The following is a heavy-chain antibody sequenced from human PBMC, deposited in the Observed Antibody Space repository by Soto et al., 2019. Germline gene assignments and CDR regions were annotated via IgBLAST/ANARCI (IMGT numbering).Heavy chain of an antibody. Sequence: EVQLVESGGGLVQPGGSLRLSCAASGFTFSSYSMNRVRQAPGKGLEWVSYISSSSSTIYYADSVKGRFTISRDNAKNSLYLQMNSLRDEDTAVYYCARDLFLYESAQFGAGGEKDFDYWGQGTLVTVSS. V-gene: IGHV3-48*02. D-gene: IGHD3-16*01. CDR1: GFTFSSYS. J-gene: IGHJ4*02. CDR3: ARDLFLYESAQFGAGGEKDFDY. CDR2: ISSSSSTI.